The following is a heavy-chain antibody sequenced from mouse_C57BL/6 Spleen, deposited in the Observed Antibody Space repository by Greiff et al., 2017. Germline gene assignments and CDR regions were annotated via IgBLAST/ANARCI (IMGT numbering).Heavy chain of an antibody. CDR2: IYPGSGST. J-gene: IGHJ2*01. D-gene: IGHD1-1*01. V-gene: IGHV1-55*01. CDR3: ARHPLITTVVFDY. CDR1: GYTFTSYW. Sequence: QVHVKQSGAELVKPGASVKMSCKASGYTFTSYWITWVKQRPGQGLEWIGDIYPGSGSTNYNEKFKSKATLTVDTSSSTAYMQLSSLTSEDSAVYYCARHPLITTVVFDYWGQGTTLTVSS.